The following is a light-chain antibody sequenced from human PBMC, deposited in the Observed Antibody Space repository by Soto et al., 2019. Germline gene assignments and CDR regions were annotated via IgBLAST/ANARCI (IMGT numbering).Light chain of an antibody. J-gene: IGKJ2*01. CDR3: QQSYRTCMYT. V-gene: IGKV4-1*01. CDR2: WAS. Sequence: DIVVTQSPDSLAVSLGERATINCKSSQSILATSNNRNYLAWCQQKQGQPPRLLIHWASIRESGVPDQFSGSGSGTDFPLAISSLQAEYVAVYYGQQSYRTCMYTFGQGTRLQIK. CDR1: QSILATSNNRNY.